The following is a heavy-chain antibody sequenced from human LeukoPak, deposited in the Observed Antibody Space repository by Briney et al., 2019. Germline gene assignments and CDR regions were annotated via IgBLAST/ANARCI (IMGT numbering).Heavy chain of an antibody. Sequence: SETLSLTCAVYGGSFSGYYWSWIRQPPGKGLEWIGEINHSGSTNYNPSLKSRVTISVDTSKNQFSLKLSSVTAADTAVYYCARLVTHYWGQGTLVTVSS. CDR2: INHSGST. CDR3: ARLVTHY. V-gene: IGHV4-34*01. CDR1: GGSFSGYY. D-gene: IGHD5-18*01. J-gene: IGHJ4*02.